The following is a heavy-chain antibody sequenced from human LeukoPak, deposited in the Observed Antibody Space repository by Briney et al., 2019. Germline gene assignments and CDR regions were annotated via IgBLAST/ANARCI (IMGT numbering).Heavy chain of an antibody. CDR2: IYTSGST. V-gene: IGHV4-61*02. Sequence: PSETLSLTCTVSDASISSGTYYWIWIRQPAGKGLEWIGRIYTSGSTNYNPSLKSRVTISVDTSKNQFSLKLSSVTAADTAVYYCARDRPFYDILTGSSDNWFDPWGQGTLVTVSS. CDR3: ARDRPFYDILTGSSDNWFDP. D-gene: IGHD3-9*01. J-gene: IGHJ5*02. CDR1: DASISSGTYY.